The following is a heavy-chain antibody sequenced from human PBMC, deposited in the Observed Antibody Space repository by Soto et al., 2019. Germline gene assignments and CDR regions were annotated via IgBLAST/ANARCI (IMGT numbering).Heavy chain of an antibody. CDR3: ARGGLIRGVLYY. D-gene: IGHD3-10*01. J-gene: IGHJ4*02. CDR2: INHSGNT. Sequence: QVQLQQWGAGLLKPSETLSLTCAVYDGSSNNYYWSWIRQPPGKGLEWIGEINHSGNTNYNASLKSRVTISEDTSKKQFSLELRFVPAADTAVYYCARGGLIRGVLYYWGQGTLVTVSS. CDR1: DGSSNNYY. V-gene: IGHV4-34*01.